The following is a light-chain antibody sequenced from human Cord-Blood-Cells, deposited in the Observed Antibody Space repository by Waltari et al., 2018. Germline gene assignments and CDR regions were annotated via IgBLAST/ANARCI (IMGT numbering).Light chain of an antibody. V-gene: IGKV3-15*01. J-gene: IGKJ5*01. CDR3: QQYNNWPPIT. CDR2: GAS. Sequence: EIVMPQSPATLSVSPRERATLSCRASKSVSSNLAWYHQKTGQAPRLLFYGASTRATGIPARFSGSGSGTEFTLTISSLQSEDFAVYYCQQYNNWPPITFGQGTRLEIK. CDR1: KSVSSN.